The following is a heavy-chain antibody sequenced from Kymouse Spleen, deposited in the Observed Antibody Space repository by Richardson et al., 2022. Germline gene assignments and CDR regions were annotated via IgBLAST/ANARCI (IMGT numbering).Heavy chain of an antibody. CDR3: ARDSSSWYGYYYYYGMDV. CDR1: GFTFSSYG. J-gene: IGHJ6*02. D-gene: IGHD6-13*01. CDR2: IWYDGSNK. V-gene: IGHV3-33*01. Sequence: QVQLVESGGGVVQPGRSLRLSCAASGFTFSSYGMHWVRQAPGKGLEWVAVIWYDGSNKYYADSVKGRFTISRDNSKNTLYLQMNSLRAEDTAVYYCARDSSSWYGYYYYYGMDVWGQGTTVTVSS.